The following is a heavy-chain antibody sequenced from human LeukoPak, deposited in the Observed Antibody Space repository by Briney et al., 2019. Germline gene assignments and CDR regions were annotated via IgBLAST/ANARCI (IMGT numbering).Heavy chain of an antibody. Sequence: GGSLRLSCAASGFTFSSYWMHWVRQAPGKGLVWVSRINSDGSSTNYADSVKGRFTISRDNSKNTLYLQMNSLRAEDTAVYYCARDGEGYYYDSSGFGIMDVWGKGTTVTVSS. CDR2: INSDGSST. V-gene: IGHV3-74*01. CDR1: GFTFSSYW. CDR3: ARDGEGYYYDSSGFGIMDV. J-gene: IGHJ6*03. D-gene: IGHD3-22*01.